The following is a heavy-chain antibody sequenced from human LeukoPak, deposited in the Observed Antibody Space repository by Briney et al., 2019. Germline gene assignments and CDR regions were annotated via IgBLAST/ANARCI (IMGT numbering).Heavy chain of an antibody. CDR2: INPNSGGT. D-gene: IGHD3-10*01. V-gene: IGHV1-2*02. CDR1: GYTFIGYY. Sequence: ASVKVSCKASGYTFIGYYMHWVRQAPGQGLEWMGWINPNSGGTNYAQKFQGRVTMTRDTSISTAYMELSRLRSDDTAVYYCARTYYYGSGSYYNPTYYFDYWGQGTLVTVSS. CDR3: ARTYYYGSGSYYNPTYYFDY. J-gene: IGHJ4*02.